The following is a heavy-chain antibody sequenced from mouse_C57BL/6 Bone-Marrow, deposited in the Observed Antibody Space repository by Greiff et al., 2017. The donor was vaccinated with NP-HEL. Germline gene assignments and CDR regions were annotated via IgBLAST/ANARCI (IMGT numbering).Heavy chain of an antibody. CDR2: ISDGGSYT. V-gene: IGHV5-4*03. CDR1: GFTFSSYA. Sequence: EVMLVESGGSLVKPGGSLKLSCAASGFTFSSYAMSWVRQTPEKRLEWVATISDGGSYTYYPDNVKGRFTISRDNAKNNLYLQMSHLKSEDTAMYYCARAFTTLFDYWGQGTTLTVSS. CDR3: ARAFTTLFDY. J-gene: IGHJ2*01. D-gene: IGHD1-1*01.